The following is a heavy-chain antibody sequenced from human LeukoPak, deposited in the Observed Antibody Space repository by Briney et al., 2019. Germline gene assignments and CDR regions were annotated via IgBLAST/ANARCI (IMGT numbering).Heavy chain of an antibody. J-gene: IGHJ3*02. D-gene: IGHD6-19*01. Sequence: SETLSLTCAVYGGSFSGYYWSGIRQPPGKGLEWIGEINHSGSTNYNPSLKSRVNISVDTSKNQFSLKLSSVTAADTAVYYCAAVASRGQDAFDIWGQGTMVTVSS. CDR1: GGSFSGYY. V-gene: IGHV4-34*01. CDR2: INHSGST. CDR3: AAVASRGQDAFDI.